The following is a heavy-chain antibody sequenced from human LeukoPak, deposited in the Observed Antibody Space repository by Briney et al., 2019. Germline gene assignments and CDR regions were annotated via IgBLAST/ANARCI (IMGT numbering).Heavy chain of an antibody. J-gene: IGHJ4*02. CDR1: GFTFSSYS. CDR2: ISSSSSYI. V-gene: IGHV3-21*01. Sequence: PGGSLRLSCAASGFTFSSYSMNWVRQAPGKGLEWVSSISSSSSYIYYPDSVKGRFTISRDNSKNTLYLQMNSLRAEDTAVYYCAKDLAALGYCSGGSCSDEFTQFDYWGQGTLVTVSS. D-gene: IGHD2-15*01. CDR3: AKDLAALGYCSGGSCSDEFTQFDY.